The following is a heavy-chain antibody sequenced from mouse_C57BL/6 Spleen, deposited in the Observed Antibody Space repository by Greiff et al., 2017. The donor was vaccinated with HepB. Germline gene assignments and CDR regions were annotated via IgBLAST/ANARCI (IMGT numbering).Heavy chain of an antibody. D-gene: IGHD2-3*01. CDR2: IDPSDSET. CDR3: ARSAGDGYYNYFDY. Sequence: QVQLQQPGAELVRPGSSVKLSCKASGYTFTSYWMHWVKQRPIQGLEWIGNIDPSDSETHYNQKFKDKATLTVDKSSSTAYMQLSSLTSEDSAVYYCARSAGDGYYNYFDYWGQGTTLTVSS. V-gene: IGHV1-52*01. CDR1: GYTFTSYW. J-gene: IGHJ2*01.